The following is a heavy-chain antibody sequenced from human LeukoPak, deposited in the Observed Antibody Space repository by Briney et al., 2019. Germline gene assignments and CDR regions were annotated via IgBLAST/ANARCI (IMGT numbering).Heavy chain of an antibody. J-gene: IGHJ4*02. CDR2: ISSSSSYI. CDR3: ARTNIVAAPHGDY. Sequence: MPGGSLRLSCAASGFTFSSYSMNWVRQAPGKGLEWVSSISSSSSYIYYADSVKGRFTISRDNAKNSLYLQMNSLRAEDTAVYYCARTNIVAAPHGDYWGQGTLVTVSS. D-gene: IGHD6-13*01. V-gene: IGHV3-21*01. CDR1: GFTFSSYS.